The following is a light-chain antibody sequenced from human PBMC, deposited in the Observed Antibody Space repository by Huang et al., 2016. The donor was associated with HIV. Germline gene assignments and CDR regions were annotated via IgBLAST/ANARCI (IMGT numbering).Light chain of an antibody. J-gene: IGKJ5*01. V-gene: IGKV3D-11*02. CDR3: QQRSDWPT. Sequence: EIVLTQSPATLSFSPGERATLSCKASQSVSNYLAWYQQKPDQAPRLLIYDASNRATGIPARCSGSGAGTDFTLTISGLEPEDFTVYYCQQRSDWPTFGQGTRLEIK. CDR1: QSVSNY. CDR2: DAS.